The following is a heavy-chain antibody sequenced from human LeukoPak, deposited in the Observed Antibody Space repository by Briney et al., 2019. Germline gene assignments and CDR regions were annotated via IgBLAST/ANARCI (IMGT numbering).Heavy chain of an antibody. CDR3: VRDRLGGYSSSSGLSY. V-gene: IGHV3-21*01. CDR1: GFNFNSYT. D-gene: IGHD6-6*01. Sequence: GGSLRLSCAASGFNFNSYTMNWVRQAPGKGLGWVSSISGSSTYIYYADSVKGRFTISRDNAKNSLYLQMNSLRAEDTAVYYCVRDRLGGYSSSSGLSYWGQGTLVTVSS. CDR2: ISGSSTYI. J-gene: IGHJ4*02.